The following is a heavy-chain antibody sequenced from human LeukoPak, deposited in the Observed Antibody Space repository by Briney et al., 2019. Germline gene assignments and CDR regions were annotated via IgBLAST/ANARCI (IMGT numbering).Heavy chain of an antibody. J-gene: IGHJ6*03. V-gene: IGHV4-34*01. CDR3: ARVRTAMVRYYYYYYMDV. Sequence: PSETLSLTCAVYGGSFSGYYWSWIRQPPGKGLEWIGEINHSGSTNYNPSLKSRVTISVDTSENQFSLKLSSVTAADTAVYYCARVRTAMVRYYYYYYMDVWGKGTTVTVSS. CDR2: INHSGST. D-gene: IGHD5-18*01. CDR1: GGSFSGYY.